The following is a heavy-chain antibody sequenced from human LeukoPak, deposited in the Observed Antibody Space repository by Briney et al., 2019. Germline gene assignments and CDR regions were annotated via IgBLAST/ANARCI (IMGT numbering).Heavy chain of an antibody. V-gene: IGHV3-48*03. J-gene: IGHJ4*02. CDR3: ASAYYDSNGYYYPVDY. CDR1: GFTFSSYE. CDR2: ISSSGNTI. Sequence: QAGGSLRLSCVASGFTFSSYEMNWVRQAPGKGLEWVSFISSSGNTIYYADSVKGRFTISGDNAKNSLYLQMNSLRAEDTAVYYCASAYYDSNGYYYPVDYWGQGTLVTVSS. D-gene: IGHD3-22*01.